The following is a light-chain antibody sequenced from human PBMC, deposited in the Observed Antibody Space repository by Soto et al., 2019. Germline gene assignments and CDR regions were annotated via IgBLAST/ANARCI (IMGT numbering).Light chain of an antibody. CDR2: GAS. J-gene: IGKJ1*01. Sequence: EIVLTLSPCTLSLSPGERATLSCRASQSVTISYLAWYQPKPGQAPRLLIYGASSRATSIPDRFSGSGSGTDFTLTISRLEPEDFAVYYCQQYNNSLWTFGEGTKVDIK. CDR1: QSVTISY. V-gene: IGKV3-20*01. CDR3: QQYNNSLWT.